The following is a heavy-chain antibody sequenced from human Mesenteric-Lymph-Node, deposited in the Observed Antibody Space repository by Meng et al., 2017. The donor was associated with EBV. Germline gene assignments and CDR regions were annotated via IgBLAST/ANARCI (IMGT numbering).Heavy chain of an antibody. V-gene: IGHV4-34*01. Sequence: QGQLQQVGAGLLKPSWTLSLTCAVYGGSLSGYYWSWIRQPPGKGLEWIGEINHSGRTNYNPSLKSRVTISVDTSKNQFSLKLSSVTAADTAVYYCARGHGSGHLWGQGTLVTVSS. CDR2: INHSGRT. CDR3: ARGHGSGHL. CDR1: GGSLSGYY. D-gene: IGHD3-10*01. J-gene: IGHJ4*02.